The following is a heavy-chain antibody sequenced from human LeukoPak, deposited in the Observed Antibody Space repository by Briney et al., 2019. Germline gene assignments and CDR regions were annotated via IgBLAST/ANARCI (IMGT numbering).Heavy chain of an antibody. D-gene: IGHD3-10*01. CDR2: INHSGST. CDR1: GGSFSGYY. Sequence: SETLSLTCAVYGGSFSGYYWSWIRQPPGKRLEWIGEINHSGSTNYNPSLKSRVTISVDTSKNQFSLKLSSVTAADTAVYYCARGTLSGGSYYGGFDPWGQGTLVTVSS. CDR3: ARGTLSGGSYYGGFDP. V-gene: IGHV4-34*01. J-gene: IGHJ5*02.